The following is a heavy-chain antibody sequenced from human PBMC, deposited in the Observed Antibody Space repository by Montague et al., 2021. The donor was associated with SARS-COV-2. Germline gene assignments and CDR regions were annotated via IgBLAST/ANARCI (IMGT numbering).Heavy chain of an antibody. V-gene: IGHV4-61*02. CDR1: GGSIITGSNFY. CDR3: ARYYCASTVLNLFDP. J-gene: IGHJ5*02. Sequence: TLSLTCAVSGGSIITGSNFYCGWIQPSAGKGLGWGGLIHSSGGTNYTPSLKRLLTMSVASSTNQFSLKLTSVTAADTAVYCCARYYCASTVLNLFDPWGQGTLVTVSS. D-gene: IGHD2/OR15-2a*01. CDR2: IHSSGGT.